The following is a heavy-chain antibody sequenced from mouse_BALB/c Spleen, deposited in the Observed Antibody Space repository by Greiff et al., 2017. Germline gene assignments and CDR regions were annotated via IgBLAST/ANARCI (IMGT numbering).Heavy chain of an antibody. Sequence: EVQGVESGGGLVQPKGSLKLSCAASGFTFNTYAMNWVRQAPGKGLEWVARIRSKSNNYATYYADSVKDRFTISRDDSQSMLYLQMNNLKTEDTAMYYCVRHYYRYDYYAMDYWGQGTSVTVSS. CDR2: IRSKSNNYAT. J-gene: IGHJ4*01. CDR3: VRHYYRYDYYAMDY. CDR1: GFTFNTYA. D-gene: IGHD2-14*01. V-gene: IGHV10-1*02.